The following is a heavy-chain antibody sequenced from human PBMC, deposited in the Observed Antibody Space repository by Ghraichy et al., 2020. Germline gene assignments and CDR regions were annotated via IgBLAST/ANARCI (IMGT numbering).Heavy chain of an antibody. Sequence: SQTLSLTCTVSGGSISNYYWSWIRQPPGKGLEWIGYIYYGGNTKYNPSLKNRVTISVDTSKNQFSLKLSSVTAADTAVYYCARDQGGSGSFYNDGLDVWGQGTTVTVSS. V-gene: IGHV4-59*01. CDR3: ARDQGGSGSFYNDGLDV. CDR1: GGSISNYY. J-gene: IGHJ6*02. CDR2: IYYGGNT. D-gene: IGHD3-10*01.